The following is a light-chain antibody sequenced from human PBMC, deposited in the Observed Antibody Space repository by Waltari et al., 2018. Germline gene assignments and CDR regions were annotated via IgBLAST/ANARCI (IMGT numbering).Light chain of an antibody. CDR2: DVP. J-gene: IGLJ3*02. Sequence: QPALTQPRSVSGSPGQSVTISCTGSSSDVGGSNSVSWYQQHPDKVPKLMIHDVPERPAGGPDRFSGSKSGNTASLTISGLQADDEAEYYCCSYAGGLWVFGGGTKLTVL. V-gene: IGLV2-11*01. CDR1: SSDVGGSNS. CDR3: CSYAGGLWV.